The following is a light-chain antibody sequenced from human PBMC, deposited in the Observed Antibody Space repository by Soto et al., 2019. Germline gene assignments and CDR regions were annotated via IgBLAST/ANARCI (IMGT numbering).Light chain of an antibody. CDR1: QDISNS. CDR2: EAS. J-gene: IGKJ3*01. V-gene: IGKV1-33*01. CDR3: QKCDYLPI. Sequence: DIQMTQSPSSLSTSVGERVTITCQASQDISNSLNWYQQKPGKAPNLLIYEASKLQTGVPSRFSGGGSGTHFTFTISNLQPEDIATYYCQKCDYLPIFGPGTTVDFK.